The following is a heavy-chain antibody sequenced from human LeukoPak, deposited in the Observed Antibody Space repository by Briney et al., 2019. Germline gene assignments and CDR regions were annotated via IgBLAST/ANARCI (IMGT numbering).Heavy chain of an antibody. D-gene: IGHD5-18*01. CDR2: IHYSGST. V-gene: IGHV4-59*01. CDR1: GGSINSCY. Sequence: SETLSLTCTVSGGSINSCYWSWIRQPPGKGLEWIGYIHYSGSTNYNPSLKSRVTISVDTSKNHFSLKLSSVTAADTAVYYCARTTEGGYTYGYFYYYYMDVWGKGTTVTISS. CDR3: ARTTEGGYTYGYFYYYYMDV. J-gene: IGHJ6*03.